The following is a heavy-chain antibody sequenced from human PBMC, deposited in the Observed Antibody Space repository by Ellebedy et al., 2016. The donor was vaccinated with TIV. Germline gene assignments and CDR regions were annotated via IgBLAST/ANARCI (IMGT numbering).Heavy chain of an antibody. Sequence: ASVKVSCKASGYTFTSYAMHWVRQAPGQGLEWMGWISVYNDNTNYAQKFQGRVTMTTDTSTNTAYMELTRLRSDDTAVYYCARDEDFDFWSGHYWGQGTLVTVSS. D-gene: IGHD3-3*01. V-gene: IGHV1-18*01. J-gene: IGHJ4*02. CDR3: ARDEDFDFWSGHY. CDR1: GYTFTSYA. CDR2: ISVYNDNT.